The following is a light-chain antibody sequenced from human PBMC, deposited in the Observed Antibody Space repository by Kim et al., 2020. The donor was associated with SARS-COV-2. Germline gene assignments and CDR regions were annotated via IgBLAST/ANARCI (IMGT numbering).Light chain of an antibody. Sequence: SYELTQPPSVSVSPGQTATITCSGDDLGVKFVYWYQQKSGQSPVLVMYEDKKRPSGVPERFSGSNSGKTATLTITGTQALDEGDYYCLSWDSSTYSRVFGGGTQLTVL. V-gene: IGLV3-1*01. CDR1: DLGVKF. CDR2: EDK. J-gene: IGLJ3*02. CDR3: LSWDSSTYSRV.